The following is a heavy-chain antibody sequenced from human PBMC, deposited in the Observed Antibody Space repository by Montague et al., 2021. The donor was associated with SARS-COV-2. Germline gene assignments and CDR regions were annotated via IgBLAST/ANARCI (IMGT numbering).Heavy chain of an antibody. V-gene: IGHV4-39*01. CDR2: IYYSGST. CDR3: ARRVTGTTVHYYYYGMDV. D-gene: IGHD1-20*01. J-gene: IGHJ6*02. CDR1: GGSIISGGCY. Sequence: SETLSLTCTISGGSIISGGCYCGRLHHTPEKGLEWIGSIYYSGSTYYNPSLKSRVTISVDTSKNQFSLKLSSVTAADTAVYYCARRVTGTTVHYYYYGMDVWGQGTTVTVSS.